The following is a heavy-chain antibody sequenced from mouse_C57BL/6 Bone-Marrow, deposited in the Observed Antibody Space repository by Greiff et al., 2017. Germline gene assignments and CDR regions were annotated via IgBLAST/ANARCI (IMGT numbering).Heavy chain of an antibody. CDR3: ARREEIYYGNYGGFMEY. CDR2: LYWDDDK. D-gene: IGHD2-1*01. Sequence: QVTLKVSGPGILQSSQTLSLTCSFSGFSLSTSGMGVSWIRQPSGKGLDWLAHLYWDDDKRYNPSLKSRLTISKATSRTPVFHKITSVDTADTDTYYCARREEIYYGNYGGFMEYWGQGTSVTVPT. CDR1: GFSLSTSGMG. V-gene: IGHV8-12*01. J-gene: IGHJ4*01.